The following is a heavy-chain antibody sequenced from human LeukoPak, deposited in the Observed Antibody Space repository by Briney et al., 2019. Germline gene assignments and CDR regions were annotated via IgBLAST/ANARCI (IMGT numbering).Heavy chain of an antibody. CDR2: INQDGSEK. CDR3: AKGYAAYQP. J-gene: IGHJ5*02. CDR1: GFSFSSYW. Sequence: GGSLRLSCTASGFSFSSYWMSWVRQAPGKGLEWVANINQDGSEKYYADSLKGRFTISRDNPKNSLNLQMNSLRAEDTAVYYCAKGYAAYQPWGQGTLVTVSS. V-gene: IGHV3-7*01. D-gene: IGHD2-2*01.